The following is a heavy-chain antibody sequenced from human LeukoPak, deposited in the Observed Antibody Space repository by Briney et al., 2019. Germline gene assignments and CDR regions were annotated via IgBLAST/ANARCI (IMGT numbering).Heavy chain of an antibody. CDR1: GGTFSSYA. J-gene: IGHJ4*02. D-gene: IGHD3-22*01. V-gene: IGHV1-46*01. CDR3: ARGHYDSSGRGFDY. Sequence: GASVKVSCKASGGTFSSYAISWVRQAPGQGLEWMGIINPSGGSTSYAQKFQGRVTMTRDMSTSTVYMELSSLRSEDTAVYYCARGHYDSSGRGFDYWGQGTLVTVSS. CDR2: INPSGGST.